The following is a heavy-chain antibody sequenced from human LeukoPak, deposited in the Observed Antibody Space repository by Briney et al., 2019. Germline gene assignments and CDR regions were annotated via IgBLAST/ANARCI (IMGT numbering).Heavy chain of an antibody. CDR1: GFTFSSYW. J-gene: IGHJ4*02. D-gene: IGHD5-18*01. V-gene: IGHV3-48*01. CDR2: ISSSSSTI. Sequence: GGSLRLSCAASGFTFSSYWMSWVRQAPGKGLEWVSYISSSSSTIYYADSVKGRFTISRDNAKNSLYLQMNSLRAEDTAVYYCARDFGYTAMVTWGQGTLVTVSS. CDR3: ARDFGYTAMVT.